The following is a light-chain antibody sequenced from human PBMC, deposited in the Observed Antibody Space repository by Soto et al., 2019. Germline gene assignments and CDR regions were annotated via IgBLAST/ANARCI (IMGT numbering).Light chain of an antibody. V-gene: IGKV3-11*01. CDR1: QSIRNI. Sequence: EIVLTQSPVTLSLSPGERATLSCRASQSIRNILAWYQHKPGQAPRLLIYDVSKRASGVPPRFSGSGSGTDFTLTISSLEPEDYAVYYCQQRSSWPLFTFGPGTKVDI. J-gene: IGKJ3*01. CDR2: DVS. CDR3: QQRSSWPLFT.